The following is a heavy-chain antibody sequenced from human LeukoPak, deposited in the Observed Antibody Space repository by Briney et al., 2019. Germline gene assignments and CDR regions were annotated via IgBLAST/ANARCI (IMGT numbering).Heavy chain of an antibody. J-gene: IGHJ4*02. CDR3: AREGSPYCSGGSCYRDYFDH. D-gene: IGHD2-15*01. CDR1: GYTFTIYY. V-gene: IGHV1-2*04. CDR2: INPNSGGT. Sequence: ASVKVSCKASGYTFTIYYMHRVRQAPGQGLEWMGWINPNSGGTNYAQKFQDWVTMTRDTSISTAYMELSRLRSDDTAIYYCAREGSPYCSGGSCYRDYFDHWGQGTLVTVSS.